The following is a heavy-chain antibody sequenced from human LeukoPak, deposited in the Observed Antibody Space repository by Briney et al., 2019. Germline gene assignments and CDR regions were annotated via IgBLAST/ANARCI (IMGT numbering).Heavy chain of an antibody. D-gene: IGHD5-12*01. CDR3: IRTLIVATSPYMDV. CDR2: VNSDGTGT. V-gene: IGHV3-74*01. CDR1: GFTFSIYW. Sequence: GGSLRLSCAASGFTFSIYWMHWVRQAPGKGLVWVSRVNSDGTGTTYADSVERRFTISRDNAKNTVYLQMHSLRGEDTAIYYCIRTLIVATSPYMDVWGKGTTVTVSS. J-gene: IGHJ6*03.